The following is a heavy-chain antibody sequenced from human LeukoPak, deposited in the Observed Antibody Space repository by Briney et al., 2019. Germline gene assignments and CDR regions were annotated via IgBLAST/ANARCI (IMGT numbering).Heavy chain of an antibody. V-gene: IGHV3-21*01. CDR2: ISSSSSYI. D-gene: IGHD3-22*01. J-gene: IGHJ4*02. CDR1: GFTFSSYS. CDR3: ARDHDSSGYYYFDY. Sequence: GGSLRLSCAASGFTFSSYSMNWVRQAPWKGLEWVSSISSSSSYIYYADSVKGRFTISRDNAKNSLYLQMNSLRAEDTAVYYCARDHDSSGYYYFDYWGQGTLVTVSS.